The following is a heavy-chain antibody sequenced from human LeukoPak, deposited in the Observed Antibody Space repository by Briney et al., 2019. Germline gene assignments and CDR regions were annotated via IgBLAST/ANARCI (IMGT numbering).Heavy chain of an antibody. CDR2: IYYSGST. V-gene: IGHV4-59*01. D-gene: IGHD5-18*01. J-gene: IGHJ4*02. Sequence: SETLSLTCTVSGGSISSYYWSWIRQPPGKGLEWVGYIYYSGSTNYNPSLKSRVTISVDTSKNQFSLKLSSVTAADTAVYYCARWDPVDTAMVDYWGQGTLVTVSS. CDR3: ARWDPVDTAMVDY. CDR1: GGSISSYY.